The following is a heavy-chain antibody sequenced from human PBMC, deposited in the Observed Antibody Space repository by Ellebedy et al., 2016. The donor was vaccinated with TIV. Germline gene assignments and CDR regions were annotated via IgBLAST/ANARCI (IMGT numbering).Heavy chain of an antibody. J-gene: IGHJ4*02. D-gene: IGHD6-6*01. CDR2: INSDGSST. CDR1: GFTFSSYW. Sequence: PGGSLRLSCAASGFTFSSYWMHWVRQAPGKGLVWVSRINSDGSSTSYADSVKGRFTISRDNAKNTLYLKMNSLRAEDTAVYYCASGSSIAAPSGGWGQGTLVTVSS. V-gene: IGHV3-74*01. CDR3: ASGSSIAAPSGG.